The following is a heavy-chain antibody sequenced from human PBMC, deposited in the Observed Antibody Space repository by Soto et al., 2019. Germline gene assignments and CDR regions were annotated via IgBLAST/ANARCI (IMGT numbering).Heavy chain of an antibody. V-gene: IGHV4-30-2*01. CDR2: INHSGST. Sequence: QLQLQESGSGLVKPSQTLSLTCAVSGGSNTSGTYFWSWIRQPPGKGLEWIGHINHSGSTYYNPSLKSRLTISVDRSKNQFALKLNSVTAADTAVYYCARARLRRTGRAFDMWGQGTMVTVSS. CDR3: ARARLRRTGRAFDM. CDR1: GGSNTSGTYF. D-gene: IGHD2-21*02. J-gene: IGHJ3*02.